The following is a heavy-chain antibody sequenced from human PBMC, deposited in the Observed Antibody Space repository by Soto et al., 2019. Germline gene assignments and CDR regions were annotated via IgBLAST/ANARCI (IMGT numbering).Heavy chain of an antibody. Sequence: QVQLVESGGGLVKPGGSLRLSCAASGFTFSDYYMSWIRQAPGKGLEWVSYISSSGNTIYYADSVKGRFTISRDNAKNSLSMQMNRLSAEDTAVYYCARDAAAAGLMDYWGQGTLGTVSS. V-gene: IGHV3-11*01. CDR1: GFTFSDYY. D-gene: IGHD6-13*01. CDR3: ARDAAAAGLMDY. J-gene: IGHJ4*02. CDR2: ISSSGNTI.